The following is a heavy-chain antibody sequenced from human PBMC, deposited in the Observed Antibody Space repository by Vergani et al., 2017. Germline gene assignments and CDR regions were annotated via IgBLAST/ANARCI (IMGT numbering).Heavy chain of an antibody. CDR1: GGSINTGAYY. J-gene: IGHJ5*02. Sequence: QVQLQESGPRLVRPSQTLSLTCTVSGGSINTGAYYWSWIRQPAGKGLEWIGRVYTSGMTNYNPSLKSRVTILVDRSKSQLSLKLTSVTAGDTAVYYCARDFGFLEWSGGWFDPWGQGTLVTVSS. CDR2: VYTSGMT. CDR3: ARDFGFLEWSGGWFDP. V-gene: IGHV4-61*02. D-gene: IGHD3-3*01.